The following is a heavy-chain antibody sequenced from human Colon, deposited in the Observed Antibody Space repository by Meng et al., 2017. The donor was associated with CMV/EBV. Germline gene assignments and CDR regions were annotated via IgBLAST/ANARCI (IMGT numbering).Heavy chain of an antibody. Sequence: KASGYIFTDYFLYWVRQAPGQGLEWMGRLHPQSGATKYAQRFQGRVSLTRDTSISTAYMELSSLTSDDTAVYYCARDPAPGISVAGHDYWGQGTLVTV. CDR1: GYIFTDYF. J-gene: IGHJ4*02. CDR3: ARDPAPGISVAGHDY. CDR2: LHPQSGAT. D-gene: IGHD6-13*01. V-gene: IGHV1-2*06.